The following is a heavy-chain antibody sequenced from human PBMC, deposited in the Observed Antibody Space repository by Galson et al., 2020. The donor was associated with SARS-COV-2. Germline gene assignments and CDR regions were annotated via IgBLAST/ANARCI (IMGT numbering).Heavy chain of an antibody. Sequence: ETSETLSLTCTVPGGSISSGDSYWSWIRPPTAKGLEWTANIYYSGTTYSHPSITSPPTISVNTSKNQFSLKLSSVTAADTAVYYCARLRLHYDSLTGYSNDYYYGMYVWGQGTTVTVSS. D-gene: IGHD3-9*01. V-gene: IGHV4-30-4*08. CDR1: GGSISSGDSY. CDR3: ARLRLHYDSLTGYSNDYYYGMYV. CDR2: IYYSGTT. J-gene: IGHJ6*02.